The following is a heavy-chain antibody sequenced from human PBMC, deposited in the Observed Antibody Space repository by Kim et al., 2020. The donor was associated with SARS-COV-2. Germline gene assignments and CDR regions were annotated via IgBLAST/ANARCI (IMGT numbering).Heavy chain of an antibody. J-gene: IGHJ6*02. D-gene: IGHD4-17*01. Sequence: GGSLRLSCAASRFTFRTYAMHWVRQAPGKGLEWVALISYDGSNKYYADSVKGRFTISRDNSKNTLYLQMISLRPEDTAVYYCAREGEVDYDDSDDYGMDVWGQGTTVTVSS. CDR3: AREGEVDYDDSDDYGMDV. V-gene: IGHV3-30*04. CDR1: RFTFRTYA. CDR2: ISYDGSNK.